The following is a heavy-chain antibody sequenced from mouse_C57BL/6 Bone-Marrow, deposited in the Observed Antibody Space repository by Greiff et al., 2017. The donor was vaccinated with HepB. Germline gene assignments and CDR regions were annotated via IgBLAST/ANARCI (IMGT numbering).Heavy chain of an antibody. J-gene: IGHJ2*01. CDR1: GYTFTSYW. D-gene: IGHD1-1*01. CDR3: TRICGNYSGSSYEVY. CDR2: IYPGNSDT. V-gene: IGHV1-5*01. Sequence: EVKLQESGPVLARPGASVKMSCKTSGYTFTSYWMHWVKQRPGQGLAWIGAIYPGNSDTSYNQKFKGKAKLTAVTSASTAYMELSSLPNEDSAVYYCTRICGNYSGSSYEVYWGQGTTLTVSS.